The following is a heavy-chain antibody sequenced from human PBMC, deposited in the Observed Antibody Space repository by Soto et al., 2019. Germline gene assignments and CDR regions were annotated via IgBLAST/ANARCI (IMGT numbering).Heavy chain of an antibody. Sequence: QVQLVQSGAEEKKPGASVKVSCKASGYTFTSSAIHWVRPAPGQRLEWMGWINAGNGNTKYSQKFQGRVTITRDTSASTAYMELSSLRSEDTAVYYCARAPSWWYFDLWGRGTLVTVSS. J-gene: IGHJ2*01. CDR3: ARAPSWWYFDL. V-gene: IGHV1-3*05. CDR1: GYTFTSSA. CDR2: INAGNGNT.